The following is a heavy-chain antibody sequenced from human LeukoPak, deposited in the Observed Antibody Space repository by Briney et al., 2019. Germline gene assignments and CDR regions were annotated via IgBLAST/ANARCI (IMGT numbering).Heavy chain of an antibody. D-gene: IGHD4-17*01. J-gene: IGHJ4*02. V-gene: IGHV4-4*07. Sequence: SETLSLTCTVPGDSTSGYYWSWIRQPAGKGLEWIGRMYTSGSANYNPSLKSRVTISVDTSKNQFSLKLSSVTAADTAVYYCARGDDYGDTYYFDYWGQGTLVTVSS. CDR3: ARGDDYGDTYYFDY. CDR1: GDSTSGYY. CDR2: MYTSGSA.